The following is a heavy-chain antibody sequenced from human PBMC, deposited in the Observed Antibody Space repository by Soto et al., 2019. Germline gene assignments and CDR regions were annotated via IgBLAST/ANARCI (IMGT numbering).Heavy chain of an antibody. V-gene: IGHV4-59*01. D-gene: IGHD3-3*01. CDR2: IYYSGST. J-gene: IGHJ6*02. CDR3: AKNADFWSWGMDV. Sequence: PSETLSLPCTVSGGSSSSYYWSWIRQSPGKGLEWIGYIYYSGSTNYNPSLKSRVTISVNKSKKQCSLSLMSVTAADTAVYNCAKNADFWSWGMDVWGQGTSVTVSS. CDR1: GGSSSSYY.